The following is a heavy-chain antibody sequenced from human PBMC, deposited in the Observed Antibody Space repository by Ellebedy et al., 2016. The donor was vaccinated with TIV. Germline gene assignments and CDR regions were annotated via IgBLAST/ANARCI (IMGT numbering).Heavy chain of an antibody. CDR2: ISYDGSNK. D-gene: IGHD1-26*01. Sequence: GGSLRLSCAASGFTFSSYAMHWVRQAPGKGLEWVAVISYDGSNKYYADSVKGRFTISRDNSKNTLYLQMNSLRAEDTAVYYCATTPRRWELREGAFDIWGQGTMVTVSS. V-gene: IGHV3-30*01. CDR3: ATTPRRWELREGAFDI. CDR1: GFTFSSYA. J-gene: IGHJ3*02.